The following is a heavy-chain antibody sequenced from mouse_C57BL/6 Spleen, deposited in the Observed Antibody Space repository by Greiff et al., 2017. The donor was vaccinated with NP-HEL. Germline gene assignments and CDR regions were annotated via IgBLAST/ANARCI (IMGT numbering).Heavy chain of an antibody. D-gene: IGHD1-1*01. Sequence: VQLQQSGPELVKPGASVKIPCKASGYTFTDYNMDWVKQIHGKSLEWIGDINPNNGGTIYNQKFKGKATLTVDKSSSTAYMELRSLTSEDTAVYDCARSEITTVVAKGAMDYWGKGTSVTVSS. V-gene: IGHV1-18*01. CDR3: ARSEITTVVAKGAMDY. CDR2: INPNNGGT. J-gene: IGHJ4*01. CDR1: GYTFTDYN.